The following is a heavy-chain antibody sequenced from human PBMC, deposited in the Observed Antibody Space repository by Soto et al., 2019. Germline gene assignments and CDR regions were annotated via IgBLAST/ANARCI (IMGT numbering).Heavy chain of an antibody. CDR3: GRCRVNTYAMHV. CDR1: GYTFTSYG. CDR2: ISPHNGNT. V-gene: IGHV1-18*01. Sequence: ASVKVSCKASGYTFTSYGINWVRQAPGQGPEWMGWISPHNGNTNYAQNVKGRVSMTTDISTNTVHLEVRSLRSDDTAVSYCGRCRVNTYAMHVWGQGTTVPV. J-gene: IGHJ6*02.